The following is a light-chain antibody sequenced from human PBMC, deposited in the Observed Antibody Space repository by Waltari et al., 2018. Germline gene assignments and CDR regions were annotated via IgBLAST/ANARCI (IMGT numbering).Light chain of an antibody. CDR1: QSIATY. J-gene: IGKJ4*01. V-gene: IGKV1-39*01. Sequence: DIQMTQSPSSLSASAGDRVTITCRASQSIATYLNWYQQKPGKAPILLIYAASSLQFGVPSRFSGSGSGTDFTFAISSLQPEDFATYFCQQSYSAPHTFGGGTQVDIK. CDR2: AAS. CDR3: QQSYSAPHT.